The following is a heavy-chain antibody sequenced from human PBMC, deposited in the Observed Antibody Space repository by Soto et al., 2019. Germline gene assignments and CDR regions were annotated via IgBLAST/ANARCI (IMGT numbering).Heavy chain of an antibody. Sequence: SETLSLTCTVSGGSISSSSYYWGWIRQPPGKGLEWIGSIYYSGSTYYNPSLKSRVTISVDTSKNQFSLKLSSVTAADTAVYYCARRRGWELDYWGQGTLVTVSS. J-gene: IGHJ4*02. CDR1: GGSISSSSYY. CDR3: ARRRGWELDY. CDR2: IYYSGST. V-gene: IGHV4-39*01. D-gene: IGHD1-26*01.